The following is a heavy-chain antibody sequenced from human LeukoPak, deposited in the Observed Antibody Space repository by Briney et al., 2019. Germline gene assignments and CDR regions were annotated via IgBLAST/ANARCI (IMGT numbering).Heavy chain of an antibody. D-gene: IGHD1-14*01. V-gene: IGHV3-66*01. CDR1: GFAVSSNY. Sequence: PGGSLRLSCAASGFAVSSNYMSWVRQAPGKGLEWVSVIYSGGSTYYADSVKGRFTISRDNSKNTLYLQMNSLRAEDTAVYYCARITGTTRYFDYWGQGTLVTVSS. CDR3: ARITGTTRYFDY. CDR2: IYSGGST. J-gene: IGHJ4*02.